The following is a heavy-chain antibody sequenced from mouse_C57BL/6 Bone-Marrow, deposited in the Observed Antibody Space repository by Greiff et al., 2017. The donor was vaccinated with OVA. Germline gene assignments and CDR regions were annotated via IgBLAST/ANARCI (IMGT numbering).Heavy chain of an antibody. CDR2: INPYNGDT. Sequence: EVHLVESGPELVKPGDSVKISCKASGYSFTGYFMNWVMQSHGKSLEWIGRINPYNGDTFYNQKFKGKATLTVDKSSSTAHMELRSLTSEDSAVYYCARGPLAYWGQGTLVTVSA. V-gene: IGHV1-20*01. J-gene: IGHJ3*01. CDR1: GYSFTGYF. CDR3: ARGPLAY.